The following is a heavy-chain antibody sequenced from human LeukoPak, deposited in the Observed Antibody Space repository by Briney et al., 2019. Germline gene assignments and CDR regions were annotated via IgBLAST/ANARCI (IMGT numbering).Heavy chain of an antibody. V-gene: IGHV4-34*01. Sequence: SETLSLTCAAYGGSFSGYYWSWIRQPPGKGLEWIGEINHSGSTNYNPSLKSRVTISVDTSKNQFSLKLSSVTAADTAVYYCARGWPAALGDYVLDYFDYWGQGTLVTVSS. CDR3: ARGWPAALGDYVLDYFDY. J-gene: IGHJ4*02. D-gene: IGHD4-17*01. CDR2: INHSGST. CDR1: GGSFSGYY.